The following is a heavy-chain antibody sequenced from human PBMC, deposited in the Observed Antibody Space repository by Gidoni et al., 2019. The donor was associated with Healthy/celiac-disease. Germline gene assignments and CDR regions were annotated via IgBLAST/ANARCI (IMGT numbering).Heavy chain of an antibody. Sequence: VQLVESGGGVVQPGRSLRLSCAASGSTFSSYGMHWVGQGPGKGLEWFAVISYDGSNKYYADSVKGRFTISRDNSKNTLYLQMNSLRAEDTAVYYCANANAGFDYWGQGTLVTVSS. CDR3: ANANAGFDY. V-gene: IGHV3-30*18. J-gene: IGHJ4*02. CDR2: ISYDGSNK. CDR1: GSTFSSYG.